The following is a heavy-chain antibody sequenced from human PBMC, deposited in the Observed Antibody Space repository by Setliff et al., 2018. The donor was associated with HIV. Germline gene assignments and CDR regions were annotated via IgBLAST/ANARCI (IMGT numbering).Heavy chain of an antibody. CDR3: TRGPGGTVPKPVEAFDV. CDR1: GVSISSHY. CDR2: VDYSGDA. J-gene: IGHJ3*01. Sequence: SETLSLTCTVSGVSISSHYWSWIRQPPGKGLEWIGYVDYSGDAEYNPSLQSRVTISRDPSKNQVSLRLNSATAADTAVYYCTRGPGGTVPKPVEAFDVWGQGALVTVSS. V-gene: IGHV4-59*11. D-gene: IGHD1-7*01.